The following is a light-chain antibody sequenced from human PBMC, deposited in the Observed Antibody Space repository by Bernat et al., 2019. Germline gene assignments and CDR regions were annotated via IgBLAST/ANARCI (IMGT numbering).Light chain of an antibody. Sequence: IQMTQSPSSLSASVEDRVTITCRASQGISNYLAWYQQKPGKVPKLLIYAASTLQSGVPSRFSGSRSGTDFTLNISGLQPEDVATYYCQKYNSAPWTFGQGTKVEI. CDR2: AAS. V-gene: IGKV1-27*01. CDR1: QGISNY. J-gene: IGKJ1*01. CDR3: QKYNSAPWT.